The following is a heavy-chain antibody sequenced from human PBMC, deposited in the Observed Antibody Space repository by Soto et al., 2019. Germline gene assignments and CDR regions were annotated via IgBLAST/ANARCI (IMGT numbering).Heavy chain of an antibody. Sequence: SETLSLTCPVSGGSISSYYWSWIRQPPGKGLEWIGYIYYSGSNNYNPSLKSRVTISVDTSKNQFSLKLSSVTAADTAVYYCARDNGYSYGYTLDHWGQGTLVTVSS. V-gene: IGHV4-59*01. CDR2: IYYSGSN. CDR3: ARDNGYSYGYTLDH. D-gene: IGHD5-18*01. J-gene: IGHJ4*02. CDR1: GGSISSYY.